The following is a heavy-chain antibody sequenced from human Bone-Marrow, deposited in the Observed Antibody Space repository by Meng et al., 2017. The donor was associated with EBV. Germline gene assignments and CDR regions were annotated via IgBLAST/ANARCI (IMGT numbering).Heavy chain of an antibody. D-gene: IGHD3-22*01. J-gene: IGHJ4*02. V-gene: IGHV4-34*01. CDR1: GGSLSGYY. CDR3: ASRHYYDSSGYYGFDY. CDR2: INHSGST. Sequence: QVRLQQWCAGLLKPSETLSLTCAVYGGSLSGYYWSWIRQPPGKGMEWIGEINHSGSTNYNPSLKSRVTISVDTSKNQFSLKLSSVTAADTAVYYCASRHYYDSSGYYGFDYWGQGTLVTVSS.